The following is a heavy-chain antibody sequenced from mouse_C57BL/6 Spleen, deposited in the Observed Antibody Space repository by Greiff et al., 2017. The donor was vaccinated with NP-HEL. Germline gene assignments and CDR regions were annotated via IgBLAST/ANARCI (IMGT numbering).Heavy chain of an antibody. D-gene: IGHD1-1*01. Sequence: QVQLQQPGTELVKPGASVKLSCKASGYTFTSYWMHWVKQRPGQGLEWIGNINPSNGGTNYNEKFKSKATLTVDKSSSTAYMQISSLTSEDSAVYYCARETTVVVKWFAYWGQGTLVTVSA. CDR1: GYTFTSYW. J-gene: IGHJ3*01. V-gene: IGHV1-53*01. CDR2: INPSNGGT. CDR3: ARETTVVVKWFAY.